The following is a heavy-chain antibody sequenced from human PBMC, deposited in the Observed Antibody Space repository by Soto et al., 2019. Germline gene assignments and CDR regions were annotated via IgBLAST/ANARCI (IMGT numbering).Heavy chain of an antibody. CDR2: IYWDDDK. Sequence: QITLKESGPTLVKPTQTLTLTCTFSGFSLSTSGVGVGWIRQPPGKALEWLALIYWDDDKRYSPSLKSRLTITKDTSKNQLVLTMTNMDPVDTATYYCAHLTYYYGSGSYFHDGMDVWGQGTTVTVSS. CDR1: GFSLSTSGVG. D-gene: IGHD3-10*01. J-gene: IGHJ6*02. CDR3: AHLTYYYGSGSYFHDGMDV. V-gene: IGHV2-5*02.